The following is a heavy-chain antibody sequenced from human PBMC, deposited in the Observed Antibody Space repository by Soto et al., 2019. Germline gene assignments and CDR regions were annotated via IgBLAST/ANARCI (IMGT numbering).Heavy chain of an antibody. V-gene: IGHV4-59*08. CDR2: IYYSGSP. D-gene: IGHD5-18*01. Sequence: SETLSLTCTVSAGSLSSYYWSWIRQPQGKGLEWIGYIYYSGSPNYNPSLKSRVTISVDTSKNQFSRKLSSVTAAATAVYYCARTLYSYGPRFDYWGQGTLVTVS. CDR3: ARTLYSYGPRFDY. J-gene: IGHJ4*02. CDR1: AGSLSSYY.